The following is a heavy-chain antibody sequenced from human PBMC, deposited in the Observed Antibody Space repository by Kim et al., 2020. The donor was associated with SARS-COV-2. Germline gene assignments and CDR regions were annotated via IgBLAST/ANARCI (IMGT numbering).Heavy chain of an antibody. Sequence: GGSLRLSCAASGFTFSSYSMNWVRQAPGKGLEWVSSISSSSSYIYYADSVKGRFTISRDNAKNSLYLQMNSLRAEDTAVYYCARNFHSSSWSYYYYYGMDVWGQGTTVTVSS. CDR3: ARNFHSSSWSYYYYYGMDV. V-gene: IGHV3-21*01. CDR2: ISSSSSYI. J-gene: IGHJ6*02. D-gene: IGHD6-13*01. CDR1: GFTFSSYS.